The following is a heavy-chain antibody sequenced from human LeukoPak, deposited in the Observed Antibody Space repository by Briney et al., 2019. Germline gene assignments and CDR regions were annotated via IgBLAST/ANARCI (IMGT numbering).Heavy chain of an antibody. Sequence: ASVKVSCKASGYSFTDYYIHWVRQAPGQGLEWMGRINPNSGGTNYAQKFQGRVTMTRDTSISTAYMELSRLRSDDTAVYYCARDLRVVAAKTGNWFDPWGQGTLVTVSS. V-gene: IGHV1-2*06. J-gene: IGHJ5*02. D-gene: IGHD2-15*01. CDR3: ARDLRVVAAKTGNWFDP. CDR1: GYSFTDYY. CDR2: INPNSGGT.